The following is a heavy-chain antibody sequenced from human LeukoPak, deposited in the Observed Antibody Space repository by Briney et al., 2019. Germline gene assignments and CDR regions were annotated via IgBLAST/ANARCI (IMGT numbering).Heavy chain of an antibody. Sequence: GGSLRLSCAASGFTFSSYAMSWVRQAPGKGLEWVSAISGSGGSTYHADSVKGRFTISRDNSKNTLYLQMNSLRAEDTAVYYCATITMVRGVISFDYWGQGTLVTVSS. CDR2: ISGSGGST. V-gene: IGHV3-23*01. J-gene: IGHJ4*02. D-gene: IGHD3-10*01. CDR1: GFTFSSYA. CDR3: ATITMVRGVISFDY.